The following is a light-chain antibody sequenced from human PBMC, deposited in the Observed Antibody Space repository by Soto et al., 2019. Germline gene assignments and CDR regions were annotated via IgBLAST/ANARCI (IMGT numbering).Light chain of an antibody. V-gene: IGLV2-8*01. CDR1: SGDVGGYNY. Sequence: QSVLTQPPSASGSPGQSVTISCTGTSGDVGGYNYVSWYQQYPGKAPKLMIYEVSKRPSGVPDRFSGSKSGKTASLTVSGLQPEDEADYYCTSYAGSNIWVFGGGTKLTVL. CDR3: TSYAGSNIWV. J-gene: IGLJ3*02. CDR2: EVS.